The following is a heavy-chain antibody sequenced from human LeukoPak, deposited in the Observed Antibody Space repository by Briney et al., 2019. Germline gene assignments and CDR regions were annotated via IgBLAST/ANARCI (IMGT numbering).Heavy chain of an antibody. Sequence: GGPRRPPCAPSGFTSGTFAMHGVPQPPAKGLEGGAVLSYVGINKYYADSVKGRFTISRDNSKNTLYLQMNSLRAEDTAVYYCARDSYHYYDSSGYYRAYYYYYYMDVWGKGTTVTVSS. D-gene: IGHD3-22*01. V-gene: IGHV3-30*16. CDR2: LSYVGINK. J-gene: IGHJ6*03. CDR1: GFTSGTFA. CDR3: ARDSYHYYDSSGYYRAYYYYYYMDV.